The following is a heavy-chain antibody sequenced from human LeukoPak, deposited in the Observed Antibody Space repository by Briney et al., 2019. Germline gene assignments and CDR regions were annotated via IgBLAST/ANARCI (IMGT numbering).Heavy chain of an antibody. J-gene: IGHJ6*03. CDR3: AGDPSVGSTWYYYVDV. Sequence: GGSLRLSCEASGSSHDNYAMSWVRQAPGKGLEYIAYISRSSLAINYAESVRGRFIVSRDNARNSLYLQMNGLRADDTAVYHCAGDPSVGSTWYYYVDVWGKGTTVTVSS. D-gene: IGHD6-13*01. CDR2: ISRSSLAI. CDR1: GSSHDNYA. V-gene: IGHV3-48*04.